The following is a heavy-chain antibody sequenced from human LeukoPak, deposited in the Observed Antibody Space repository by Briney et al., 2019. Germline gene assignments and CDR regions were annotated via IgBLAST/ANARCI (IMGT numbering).Heavy chain of an antibody. Sequence: SETLSLTCTVSGYSIRSGYYWGWIRQPPGKGLEWIGSIYHSGSTYYDPSPKSRVTISVDTSKNQFSLKVSSVTAADTAVYYCATSGWYLLPGVYWGQGTLVTVSS. V-gene: IGHV4-38-2*02. J-gene: IGHJ4*02. CDR2: IYHSGST. CDR3: ATSGWYLLPGVY. D-gene: IGHD6-19*01. CDR1: GYSIRSGYY.